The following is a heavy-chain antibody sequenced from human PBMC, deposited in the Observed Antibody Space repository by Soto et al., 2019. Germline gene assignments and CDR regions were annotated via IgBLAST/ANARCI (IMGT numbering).Heavy chain of an antibody. D-gene: IGHD2-15*01. Sequence: QLQLQEPGPGLVKPSETLSLTCTVSGGSISSSSYYWGWIRQPPGKGLEWIGNIYYSGSTYYNPSLKSRVTISVDTSKNQFSLKLSSVTAADTAVYYCARRQSSPWFDPWGQGTLVTVSS. J-gene: IGHJ5*02. CDR3: ARRQSSPWFDP. V-gene: IGHV4-39*01. CDR2: IYYSGST. CDR1: GGSISSSSYY.